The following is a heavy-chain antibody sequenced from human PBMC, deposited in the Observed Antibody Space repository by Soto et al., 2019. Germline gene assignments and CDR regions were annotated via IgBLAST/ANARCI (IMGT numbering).Heavy chain of an antibody. Sequence: SETLSLTCTVSGGSISSSSYYWGWIRQPPGKGLEWIGSIYYSGSTYYNPSLKSRVTISVDTSKNQFSLKLSSVTAADTAVYYCASPLYSSGNTMLYWGQGTLVTVSS. CDR1: GGSISSSSYY. CDR3: ASPLYSSGNTMLY. J-gene: IGHJ4*02. CDR2: IYYSGST. V-gene: IGHV4-39*01. D-gene: IGHD6-19*01.